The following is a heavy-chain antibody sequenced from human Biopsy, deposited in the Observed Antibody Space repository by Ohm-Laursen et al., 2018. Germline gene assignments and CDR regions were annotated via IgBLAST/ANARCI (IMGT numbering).Heavy chain of an antibody. CDR2: INQAGTT. D-gene: IGHD2-15*01. Sequence: TLSLTCAVFGKTFSDYQWSWIRQPPGKGLEWIGQINQAGTTNYNPSLKSRVSISTDASKYEFSLRLTSVTAADTAVYLCGNEVHGRDYWGLGAQVTVSS. J-gene: IGHJ4*02. CDR1: GKTFSDYQ. V-gene: IGHV4-34*08. CDR3: GNEVHGRDY.